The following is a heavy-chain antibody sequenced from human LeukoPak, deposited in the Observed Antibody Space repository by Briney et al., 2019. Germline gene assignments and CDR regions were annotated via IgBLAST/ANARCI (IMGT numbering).Heavy chain of an antibody. Sequence: SETLSLTCTVSGGSISSGGYYWSWIRQHPGKGLEWIGSIYYSGSTYYNPSLKSRVTISVDTSKKQFSLRLSSVTAADTAVYYCARSYCSSTSCYAVGAFDIWGQGTLVTVSS. J-gene: IGHJ3*02. CDR3: ARSYCSSTSCYAVGAFDI. D-gene: IGHD2-2*01. CDR1: GGSISSGGYY. V-gene: IGHV4-39*01. CDR2: IYYSGST.